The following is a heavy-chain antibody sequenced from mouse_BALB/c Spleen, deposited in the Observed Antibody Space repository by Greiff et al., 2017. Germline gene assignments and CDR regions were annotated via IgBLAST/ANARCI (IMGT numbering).Heavy chain of an antibody. Sequence: EVQLVESGGDLVKPGGSLKLSCAASGFTFSSYGMSWVRQTPDKRLEWVATISSGGSYTYYPDSVKGRFTISRDNAKNTLYLQMSSLKSEDTAMYYCARHPPTCDFLAYWGQGTLVTVSA. CDR3: ARHPPTCDFLAY. J-gene: IGHJ3*01. V-gene: IGHV5-6*01. CDR1: GFTFSSYG. CDR2: ISSGGSYT. D-gene: IGHD2-13*01.